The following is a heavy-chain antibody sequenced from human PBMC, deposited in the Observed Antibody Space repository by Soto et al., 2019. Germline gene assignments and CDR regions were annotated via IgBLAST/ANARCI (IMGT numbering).Heavy chain of an antibody. J-gene: IGHJ4*02. Sequence: TSETLSLTCTVSGDSISSYYSTWIRQPPGKGLEWIGYIYYSVSTNYNPSLKSRVTITADESTSTAYMELSSLRSEDTAVYYSARVSNYYDSSGYYYWGQGTLVNVSS. V-gene: IGHV4-59*01. D-gene: IGHD3-22*01. CDR1: GDSISSYY. CDR3: ARVSNYYDSSGYYY. CDR2: IYYSVST.